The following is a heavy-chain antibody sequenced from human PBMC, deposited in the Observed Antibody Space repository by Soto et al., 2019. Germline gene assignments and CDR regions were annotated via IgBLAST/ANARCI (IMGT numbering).Heavy chain of an antibody. Sequence: QLQLQESGSGLVKPSQTLSLTCAVSGGSISSGGHSWSWIRQPPGKGLEWIGYISHSGSTYNNPCLKSRVTISVDRPKNQFSLKLSSVTAADTAVYYCAGGGLLPESWGQGTLVTVSS. CDR3: AGGGLLPES. CDR2: ISHSGST. J-gene: IGHJ5*02. D-gene: IGHD6-19*01. CDR1: GGSISSGGHS. V-gene: IGHV4-30-2*01.